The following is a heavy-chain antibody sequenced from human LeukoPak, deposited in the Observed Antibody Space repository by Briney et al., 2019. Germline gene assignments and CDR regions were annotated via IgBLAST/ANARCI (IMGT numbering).Heavy chain of an antibody. CDR2: ISAYNGNT. J-gene: IGHJ6*02. V-gene: IGHV1-18*01. D-gene: IGHD3-10*01. CDR3: ATDTNVLLWFGELAPDYYYGMDV. Sequence: PGGSLRLSCAASGFTFSSYAMSWVRQAPGQGLEWMGWISAYNGNTNYAQKLQGRVTMTTDTSTSTAYMELRSLRSDDTAVYYCATDTNVLLWFGELAPDYYYGMDVWGQGTTVTVSS. CDR1: GFTFSSYA.